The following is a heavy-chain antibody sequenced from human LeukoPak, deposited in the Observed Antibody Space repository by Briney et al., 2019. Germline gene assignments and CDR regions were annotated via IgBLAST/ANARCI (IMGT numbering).Heavy chain of an antibody. V-gene: IGHV3-66*01. CDR3: ARDRTTVTRKPDAFDI. J-gene: IGHJ3*02. Sequence: PGGSLRLSCAASGLTVSSNYMSWVRQAPGKGLEWVSVIYSGGSTYYADSVKGRFTISRDNSKNTLYLQMNSLRAEDTAVYYCARDRTTVTRKPDAFDIWGQGTMVTVSS. CDR1: GLTVSSNY. CDR2: IYSGGST. D-gene: IGHD4-17*01.